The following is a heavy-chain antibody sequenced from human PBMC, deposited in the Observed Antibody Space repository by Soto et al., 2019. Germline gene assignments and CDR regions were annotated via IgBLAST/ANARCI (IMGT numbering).Heavy chain of an antibody. CDR2: IIPIFGTA. CDR1: GGTFSSYA. CDR3: ASGGRTMIVVGQDAFDI. D-gene: IGHD3-22*01. Sequence: SVKVSCKASGGTFSSYAISWVRQAPGQGLEWMGGIIPIFGTANYAQKFQGRVMITADESTSTAYMELSSLRSEDTAVYYCASGGRTMIVVGQDAFDIWGQGTMVTVSS. V-gene: IGHV1-69*13. J-gene: IGHJ3*02.